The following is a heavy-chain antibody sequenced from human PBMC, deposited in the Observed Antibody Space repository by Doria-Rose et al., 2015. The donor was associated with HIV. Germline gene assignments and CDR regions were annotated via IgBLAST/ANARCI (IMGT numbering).Heavy chain of an antibody. CDR2: IFSDDER. CDR1: GVSLSSPGMG. Sequence: VTLKESGPVLVKPTETLTLTCTVSGVSLSSPGMGVSWIRQPPGKALEWLANIFSDDERSYKNALKIRLTISMGTPKRQVVLTMTDMDPVDTATYYCARIKSSRWYHKYYFDFWGQGTLVIVSA. D-gene: IGHD6-13*01. V-gene: IGHV2-26*01. J-gene: IGHJ4*02. CDR3: ARIKSSRWYHKYYFDF.